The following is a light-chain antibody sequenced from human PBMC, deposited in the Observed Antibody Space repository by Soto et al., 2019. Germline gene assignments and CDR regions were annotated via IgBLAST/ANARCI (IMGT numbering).Light chain of an antibody. CDR1: QSISSY. CDR2: AAS. CDR3: QQSYSTPIT. V-gene: IGKV1-39*01. J-gene: IGKJ5*01. Sequence: DIQMTQSPSSLSASVGDRVTTTCRASQSISSYLNWYQQKPGKAPKLLIYAASSLQSGVPSRFSGSGSGTDFTLTISSLQPEDFATYYCQQSYSTPITFAQGTRLEIK.